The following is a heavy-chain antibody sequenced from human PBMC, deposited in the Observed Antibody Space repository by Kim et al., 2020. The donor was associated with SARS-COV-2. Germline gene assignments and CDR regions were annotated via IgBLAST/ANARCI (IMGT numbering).Heavy chain of an antibody. Sequence: GGSLRLSCAASGFTFSNYYMSWVRQAPEKGLEWVSYIRSSGSTSYSAYAVSGRSTTSDNTTNKPVYLQMNIRREDNTADYYCAAGNCGASNWC. CDR1: GFTFSNYY. J-gene: IGHJ5*01. CDR3: AAGNCGASNWC. V-gene: IGHV3-11*01. D-gene: IGHD1-26*01. CDR2: IRSSGSTS.